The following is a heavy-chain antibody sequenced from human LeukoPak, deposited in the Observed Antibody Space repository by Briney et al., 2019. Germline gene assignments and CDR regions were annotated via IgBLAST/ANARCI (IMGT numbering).Heavy chain of an antibody. CDR3: TTGLCSGGSCYRGIGFWY. CDR1: GFTFSNAW. D-gene: IGHD2-15*01. Sequence: GGSLRLSCAASGFTFSNAWMSWVRQAPGKGLEWVGRIKSKTDGGTTDYAAPVKGRFTISRDDSKNTLYLQMNSLKTEDTAVYYCTTGLCSGGSCYRGIGFWYWGQGTPVTVSS. J-gene: IGHJ4*02. CDR2: IKSKTDGGTT. V-gene: IGHV3-15*01.